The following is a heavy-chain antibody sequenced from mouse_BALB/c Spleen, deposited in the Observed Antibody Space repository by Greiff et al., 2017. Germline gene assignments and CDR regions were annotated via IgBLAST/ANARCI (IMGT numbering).Heavy chain of an antibody. CDR3: ARSSTARAMDY. CDR1: GYTFTSYW. Sequence: DLVKPGASVKLSCKASGYTFTSYWINWIKQRPGQGLEWIGRIAPGSGSTYYNEMFKGKATLTVDTSSSTAYIQLSSLSSEDSAVYFCARSSTARAMDYWGQGTSVTVSS. CDR2: IAPGSGST. D-gene: IGHD1-2*01. J-gene: IGHJ4*01. V-gene: IGHV1S41*01.